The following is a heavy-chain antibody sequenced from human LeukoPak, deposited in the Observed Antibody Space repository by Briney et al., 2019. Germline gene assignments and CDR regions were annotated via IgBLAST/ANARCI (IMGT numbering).Heavy chain of an antibody. CDR1: GGSISSGDYY. CDR2: ISLSGGT. CDR3: ARDRTRYSSGWGFDY. J-gene: IGHJ4*02. D-gene: IGHD6-19*01. Sequence: SETLSLTCTVSGGSISSGDYYWSWIRQPPGQGLEWIGYISLSGGTYYNPSLKSRATISLDTSRNQFSLKLSSVSAADTAVYYCARDRTRYSSGWGFDYWGQGTLVTVSS. V-gene: IGHV4-30-4*01.